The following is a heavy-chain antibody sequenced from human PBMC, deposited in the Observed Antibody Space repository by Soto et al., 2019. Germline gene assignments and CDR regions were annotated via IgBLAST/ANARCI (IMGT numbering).Heavy chain of an antibody. Sequence: GGSLRLSCAASGFTLSSYGMHWVRQAPGKGLEWVAVISYDGSNKYYADSVKGRFTISRDNSKNTVYLQMNSLRAEDTAVYYCAKGLRDPFDYWGQGTLVTVSS. CDR1: GFTLSSYG. V-gene: IGHV3-30*18. CDR3: AKGLRDPFDY. CDR2: ISYDGSNK. J-gene: IGHJ4*02. D-gene: IGHD2-21*02.